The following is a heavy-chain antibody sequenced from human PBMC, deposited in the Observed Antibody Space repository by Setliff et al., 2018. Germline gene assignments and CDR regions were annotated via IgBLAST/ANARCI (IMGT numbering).Heavy chain of an antibody. D-gene: IGHD3-22*01. V-gene: IGHV4-34*01. Sequence: PSETLSLTCAVYGGSFSGYYWSWIRQPPGKGLEWIGEINHTGSTNYSPSLKSRLIISVDAPDNQFSVKLSSVTAADTAVYYCARGSYYDSSGYSPDFFDYWGQGTLVTVSS. CDR1: GGSFSGYY. J-gene: IGHJ4*02. CDR3: ARGSYYDSSGYSPDFFDY. CDR2: INHTGST.